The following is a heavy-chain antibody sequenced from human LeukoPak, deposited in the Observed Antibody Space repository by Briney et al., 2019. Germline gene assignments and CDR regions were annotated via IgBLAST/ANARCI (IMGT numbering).Heavy chain of an antibody. Sequence: ASVKVSCKASGYTSTSYGISWVRQAPGQGLEWMGWISAYNGNTNYAQKLQGRVTMTTDTSTSTAYMELRGLRSDDTAVYYCARDGIDYYPFDYWGQGTLVTVSS. CDR1: GYTSTSYG. V-gene: IGHV1-18*01. CDR3: ARDGIDYYPFDY. J-gene: IGHJ4*02. CDR2: ISAYNGNT. D-gene: IGHD3-22*01.